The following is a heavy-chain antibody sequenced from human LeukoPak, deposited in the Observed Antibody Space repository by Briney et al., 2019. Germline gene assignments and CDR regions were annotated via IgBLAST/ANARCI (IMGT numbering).Heavy chain of an antibody. CDR1: GLTFTGYA. V-gene: IGHV3-23*01. J-gene: IGHJ4*02. CDR3: AKDRITGYSSSWSYFDY. Sequence: AGGSLRLSCAASGLTFTGYAMSWLRPAPGKRLEFVLAISGDAANTFYADSVKGRFTVSRDNSQNILYLQLSNLRAEDTAVYYCAKDRITGYSSSWSYFDYWGQGTLVTVSS. CDR2: ISGDAANT. D-gene: IGHD6-13*01.